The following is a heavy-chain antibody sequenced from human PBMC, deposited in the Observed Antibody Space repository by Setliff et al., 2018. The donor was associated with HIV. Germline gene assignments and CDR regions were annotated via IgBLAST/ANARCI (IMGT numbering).Heavy chain of an antibody. D-gene: IGHD3-22*01. CDR1: GGSINSGSIY. Sequence: SETLSLTCAVSGGSINSGSIYWSWVRRPAGGGLEWIGHMHANGLTTYNPSLRSRAAISMETSKNQFSLRLSAVTAADSAIYYCAGLDSADYFVGVLNFWGQGTQVTVSS. CDR3: AGLDSADYFVGVLNF. CDR2: MHANGLT. V-gene: IGHV4-61*09. J-gene: IGHJ4*03.